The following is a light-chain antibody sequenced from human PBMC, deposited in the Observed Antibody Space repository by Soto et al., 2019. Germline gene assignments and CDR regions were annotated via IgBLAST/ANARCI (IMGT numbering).Light chain of an antibody. Sequence: IQMTQSPSSLSASVGDRVTITCRASQGISNELGWYQQRPGKAPKVLIYGASNLQSGVPSRFSGSGSGTEFTLTISGLQPDDFATYYCQQYKSYPLTFGQGTKVDIK. CDR2: GAS. V-gene: IGKV1-16*01. CDR1: QGISNE. CDR3: QQYKSYPLT. J-gene: IGKJ1*01.